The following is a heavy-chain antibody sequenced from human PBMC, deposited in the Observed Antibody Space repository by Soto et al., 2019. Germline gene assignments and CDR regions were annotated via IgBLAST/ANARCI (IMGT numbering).Heavy chain of an antibody. D-gene: IGHD2-2*01. V-gene: IGHV3-23*01. CDR1: GFTFSNYA. J-gene: IGHJ4*02. CDR3: AKGSASSRPYYFDY. CDR2: ITGSGSDT. Sequence: VQLLESGGDLGQPGGSLRLSCAASGFTFSNYAMSWVRQAPGKGLEWISAITGSGSDTYHADSVKGRFVISRDNTKNTLYLQMNGLRAEDTAVYYCAKGSASSRPYYFDYWGQGTLVTVSP.